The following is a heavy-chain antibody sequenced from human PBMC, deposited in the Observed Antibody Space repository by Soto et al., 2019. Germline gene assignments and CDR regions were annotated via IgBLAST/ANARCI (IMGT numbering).Heavy chain of an antibody. CDR3: ASRSGYSKYYYYYGMDV. J-gene: IGHJ6*02. V-gene: IGHV1-18*01. Sequence: ASVKVSCKASGYTFTIYGISWVRQAPGQGLEWMGWISAYNGNTNYAQKLQGRVTMTTDTSTSTAYMELRSLRSDDTAVYYCASRSGYSKYYYYYGMDVWGQGTTVTVSS. D-gene: IGHD3-3*01. CDR2: ISAYNGNT. CDR1: GYTFTIYG.